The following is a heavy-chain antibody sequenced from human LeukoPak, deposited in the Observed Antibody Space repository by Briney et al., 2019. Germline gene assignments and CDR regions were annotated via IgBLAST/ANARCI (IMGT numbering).Heavy chain of an antibody. J-gene: IGHJ6*02. Sequence: GGSLRLSCAASGFTFSSYAMSWVRQAPGKGLEWVSTISGSGGTGTYYADSVKGRFTVSRDNSKSTLYLPMNSLRAEDTAVYYCVKDRGGSPFYGMDVWGQGTTVTVSS. D-gene: IGHD1-26*01. CDR2: ISGSGGTGT. CDR3: VKDRGGSPFYGMDV. V-gene: IGHV3-23*01. CDR1: GFTFSSYA.